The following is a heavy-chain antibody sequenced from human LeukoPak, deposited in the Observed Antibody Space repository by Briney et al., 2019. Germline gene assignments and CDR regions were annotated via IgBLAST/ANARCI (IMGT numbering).Heavy chain of an antibody. CDR2: FDPEDGET. CDR1: GYTLTELS. CDR3: ATMARMTYYYDSSGSNRPYYYGMDV. Sequence: ASVTVSCKVSGYTLTELSMHWVRQAPGKGLEWMGGFDPEDGETIYAQKFQGRVTMTEDTSTDTAYMELSSLRSEDTAVYYCATMARMTYYYDSSGSNRPYYYGMDVWGQGTTVTVSS. J-gene: IGHJ6*02. D-gene: IGHD3-22*01. V-gene: IGHV1-24*01.